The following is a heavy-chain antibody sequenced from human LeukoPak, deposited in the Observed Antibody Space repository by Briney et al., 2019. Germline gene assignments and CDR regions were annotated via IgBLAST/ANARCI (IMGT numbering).Heavy chain of an antibody. CDR3: AKDIVVVPASSAFDI. J-gene: IGHJ3*02. D-gene: IGHD2-2*01. Sequence: PGGSLRLSCAASGFTFSSYAMSWVRQAPGKGLEWVSAISGSGGSTYYADSVKGRFTISRDDSKYTLYLQMSSLRGEDTAVYYCAKDIVVVPASSAFDIWGQGTMVTVSS. CDR1: GFTFSSYA. CDR2: ISGSGGST. V-gene: IGHV3-23*01.